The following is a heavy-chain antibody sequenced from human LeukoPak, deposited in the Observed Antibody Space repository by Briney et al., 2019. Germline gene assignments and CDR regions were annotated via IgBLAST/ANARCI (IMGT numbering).Heavy chain of an antibody. V-gene: IGHV1-8*02. CDR2: MNPNSGNT. CDR1: GYTFTSYG. CDR3: ARYMRLVHSFDY. J-gene: IGHJ4*02. Sequence: ASVKVSCKASGYTFTSYGINWVRQATGQGLEWMGWMNPNSGNTGYAQKLQGRVTMTTDTSTSTAYMELRSLRSDDTAVYYCARYMRLVHSFDYWGQGTLVTVSS. D-gene: IGHD6-19*01.